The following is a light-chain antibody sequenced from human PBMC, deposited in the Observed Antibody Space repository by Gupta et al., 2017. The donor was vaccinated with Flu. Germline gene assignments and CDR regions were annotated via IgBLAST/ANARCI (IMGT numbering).Light chain of an antibody. CDR2: DVS. J-gene: IGLJ1*01. CDR3: CSYTGSIYV. V-gene: IGLV2-11*01. CDR1: SSDFGGYDW. Sequence: QSALTQPRSVSGSPGQSVTISCTGTSSDFGGYDWVSWYQQHPGKAPKFMIYDVSTRPSGVPDRFSGSTSGTTASLTISGLQAEDEADYYCCSYTGSIYVFGTGTKVTVL.